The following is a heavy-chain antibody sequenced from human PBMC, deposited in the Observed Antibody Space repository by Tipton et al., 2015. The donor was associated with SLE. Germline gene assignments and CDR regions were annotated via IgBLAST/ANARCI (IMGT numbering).Heavy chain of an antibody. CDR1: GGSISSYY. CDR3: ARTIYGSATNAFDI. CDR2: IYYSGST. D-gene: IGHD1-26*01. V-gene: IGHV4-59*01. Sequence: TLSLTCTVSGGSISSYYWSWIRQPPGKGLEWIGYIYYSGSTNYNPSLKSRVTIPVDTSKNQFSLKLSSVTAADTAVYYCARTIYGSATNAFDIWGQGTMVTVSS. J-gene: IGHJ3*02.